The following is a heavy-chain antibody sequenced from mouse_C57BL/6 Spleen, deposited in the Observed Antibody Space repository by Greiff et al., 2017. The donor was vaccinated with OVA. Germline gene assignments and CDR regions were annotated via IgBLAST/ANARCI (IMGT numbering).Heavy chain of an antibody. V-gene: IGHV3-1*01. J-gene: IGHJ1*03. CDR1: GYSITSGYD. D-gene: IGHD1-1*01. CDR3: AREVYYYGSSWYFDV. Sequence: DVQLQESGPGMVKPSQSLSLTCTVTGYSITSGYDWHWIRHFPGNKLEWMGYISYSGSTNYNPSLKSRISITHDTSKNHFFLKLNSVTTEDTATYYCAREVYYYGSSWYFDVWGTGTTVTVSS. CDR2: ISYSGST.